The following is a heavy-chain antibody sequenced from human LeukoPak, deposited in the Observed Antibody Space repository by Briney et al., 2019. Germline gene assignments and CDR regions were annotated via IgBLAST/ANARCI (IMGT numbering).Heavy chain of an antibody. D-gene: IGHD3-10*01. CDR1: GYSFSTYW. CDR2: IYPGDSDA. Sequence: GESLKISCKGSGYSFSTYWIGWVRQMPGKGLEWMGIIYPGDSDARYSPSFQGQVTMSADWSISTAYLQWSSLKASDTAMYYCARQYRSGSYYNEDWGQGTLVTVSS. CDR3: ARQYRSGSYYNED. V-gene: IGHV5-51*01. J-gene: IGHJ4*02.